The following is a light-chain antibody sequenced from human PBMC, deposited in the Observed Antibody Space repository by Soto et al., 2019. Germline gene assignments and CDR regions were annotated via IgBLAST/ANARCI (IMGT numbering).Light chain of an antibody. J-gene: IGKJ2*01. CDR1: QSVSNY. Sequence: ESVLTQSPATLSLSPGERATLSCRASQSVSNYLAWYQQKPGQAPRVLIYGASKRATGIPDRFSGSGSGTDFSLTISRLEPEDFAVYYCHQYDNAPQTYGQGTKVDIK. CDR3: HQYDNAPQT. V-gene: IGKV3-20*01. CDR2: GAS.